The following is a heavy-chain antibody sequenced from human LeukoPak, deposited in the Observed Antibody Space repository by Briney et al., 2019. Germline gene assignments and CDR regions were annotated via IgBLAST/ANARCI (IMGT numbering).Heavy chain of an antibody. D-gene: IGHD3-3*01. CDR3: ARDGEITIFGVVTPNWFDP. V-gene: IGHV1-69*05. CDR1: GGTFSSYA. J-gene: IGHJ5*02. Sequence: SVKISCKASGGTFSSYAISWVRQAPGQGLEWMGGIIPIFGTANYAQKFQGRVPITTDEFTSAAYMELSSLRSEDTAVYYCARDGEITIFGVVTPNWFDPWGQGTLVTVSS. CDR2: IIPIFGTA.